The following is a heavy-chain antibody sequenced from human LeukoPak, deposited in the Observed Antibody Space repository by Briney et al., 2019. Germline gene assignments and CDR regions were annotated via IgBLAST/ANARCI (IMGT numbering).Heavy chain of an antibody. Sequence: GGSLRLSCAASGFTVSSDYMSWVRQAPGKGLEWVSVIYSGGSTFYADPVKGRFTISRDNSKNTLHLRMNSLRVEDTAIYYCARGTIARLGPFDCWGQGTLVTVSS. J-gene: IGHJ4*02. D-gene: IGHD6-6*01. V-gene: IGHV3-53*01. CDR3: ARGTIARLGPFDC. CDR1: GFTVSSDY. CDR2: IYSGGST.